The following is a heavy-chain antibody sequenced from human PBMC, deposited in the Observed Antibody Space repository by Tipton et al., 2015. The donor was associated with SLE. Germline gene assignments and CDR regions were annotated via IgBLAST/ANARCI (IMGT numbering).Heavy chain of an antibody. D-gene: IGHD1-26*01. CDR1: GGSISSSPYY. CDR2: LFYSGST. V-gene: IGHV4-39*01. Sequence: TLSLTCTVSGGSISSSPYYWVWIRQSPGKGLEWIVSLFYSGSTYYNPPLKSRVTMSVDTSKNQFSLNLRSVTAADTAVYYCASTSGRYPWFDPWGQGTLVTVSS. J-gene: IGHJ5*02. CDR3: ASTSGRYPWFDP.